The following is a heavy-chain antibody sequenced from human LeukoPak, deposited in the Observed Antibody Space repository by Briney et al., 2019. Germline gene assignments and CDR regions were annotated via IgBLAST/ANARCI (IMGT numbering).Heavy chain of an antibody. Sequence: GGSLRLSCAASGFTFGSYWMNWVRQAPGKGLEWVANIKEDGSEKYYVDSVKGRFTISRDNAKNSLYLQMNSLRAEDTAVYYCARDHTAAGTAYWGQGTLVTVSS. D-gene: IGHD6-19*01. CDR2: IKEDGSEK. CDR1: GFTFGSYW. CDR3: ARDHTAAGTAY. J-gene: IGHJ4*02. V-gene: IGHV3-7*01.